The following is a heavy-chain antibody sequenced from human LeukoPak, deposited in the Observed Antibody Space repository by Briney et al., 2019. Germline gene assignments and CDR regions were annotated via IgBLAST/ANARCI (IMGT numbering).Heavy chain of an antibody. CDR3: ARSLLLWFGEPSGYFDY. Sequence: SETLSLTCTVSGGSISSGGYYWSWIRQHPGKGLEWIGYIYYSGSTYYNPSLKSRVTISVDTSKNQFSLKLSSVTAADMAVYYCARSLLLWFGEPSGYFDYWGQGTLVTVS. J-gene: IGHJ4*02. CDR2: IYYSGST. D-gene: IGHD3-10*01. CDR1: GGSISSGGYY. V-gene: IGHV4-31*03.